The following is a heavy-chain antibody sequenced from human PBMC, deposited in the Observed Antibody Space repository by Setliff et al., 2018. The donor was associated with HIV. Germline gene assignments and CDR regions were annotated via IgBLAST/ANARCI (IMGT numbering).Heavy chain of an antibody. V-gene: IGHV3-48*03. CDR2: ISSSGGTI. CDR3: ARPLTGYSITHYYYMDV. J-gene: IGHJ6*03. D-gene: IGHD3-9*01. CDR1: GFTFFSYE. Sequence: PGGSLRLSCAASGFTFFSYEMNWVRQAPGKGLEWISYISSSGGTIYYADSVKGRFTISRDNAKNSLYLQMNSLRAEDTAVYYCARPLTGYSITHYYYMDVWGKGTTVTVSS.